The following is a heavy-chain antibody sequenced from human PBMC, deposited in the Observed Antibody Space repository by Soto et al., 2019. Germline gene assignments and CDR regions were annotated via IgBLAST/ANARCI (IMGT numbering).Heavy chain of an antibody. J-gene: IGHJ4*02. CDR1: GFTFSSYG. CDR2: ISYDGSNK. CDR3: GKSGPVIDY. V-gene: IGHV3-30*18. Sequence: QVQLVESGGGVVQPGRSLRLSCAASGFTFSSYGMHWVRQAPGKGLEWVAVISYDGSNKYYADSVKGRFTISRDNSKNTLYVQMNSLRAEDTAVYYCGKSGPVIDYWGQGTLVTVSS. D-gene: IGHD3-9*01.